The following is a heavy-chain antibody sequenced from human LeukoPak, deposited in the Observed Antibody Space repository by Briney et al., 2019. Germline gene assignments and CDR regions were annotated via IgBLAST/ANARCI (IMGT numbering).Heavy chain of an antibody. CDR2: ISGGGGTT. V-gene: IGHV3-23*01. CDR1: GFSLSSDA. J-gene: IGHJ4*02. D-gene: IGHD3-10*01. CDR3: AREVHGSGTLYLDY. Sequence: GGSLRLSCTASGFSLSSDAMSWVRQGPGEGPEWVSAISGGGGTTYYADSVKGRFTISRDSGKNTLYLQMNSLRVEDTAVYYCAREVHGSGTLYLDYWGQGTLVTVSS.